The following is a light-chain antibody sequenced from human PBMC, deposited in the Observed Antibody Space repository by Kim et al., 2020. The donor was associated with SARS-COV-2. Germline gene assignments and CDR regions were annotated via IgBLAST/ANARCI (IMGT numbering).Light chain of an antibody. CDR1: SSKSGAGYD. CDR3: QSYDSSLSVV. CDR2: GNS. V-gene: IGLV1-40*01. J-gene: IGLJ2*01. Sequence: GQRVTIACNGGSSKSGAGYDVHWYQQLPGTAPKLLIYGNSNRPSGVPDRFSGSKSGTSASLAITGLQAEDEADYYCQSYDSSLSVVFGGGTQLTVL.